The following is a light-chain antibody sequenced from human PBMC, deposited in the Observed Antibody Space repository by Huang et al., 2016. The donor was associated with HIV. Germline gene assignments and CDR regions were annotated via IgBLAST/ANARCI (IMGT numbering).Light chain of an antibody. J-gene: IGKJ5*01. CDR1: QSVSSN. CDR2: GAS. CDR3: QQYNNWPPIT. Sequence: EIVMTQSPVTLSVSPGERATLSCRASQSVSSNLAWYQQKPGQAPRLLIDGASTRATVVPARFSGSGSGTEFTLTISSLQSEDFALYYCQQYNNWPPITFGQGTRLEIK. V-gene: IGKV3-15*01.